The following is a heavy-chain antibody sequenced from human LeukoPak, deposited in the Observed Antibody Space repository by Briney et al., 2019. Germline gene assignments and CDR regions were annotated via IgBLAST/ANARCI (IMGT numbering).Heavy chain of an antibody. J-gene: IGHJ4*02. V-gene: IGHV3-21*01. D-gene: IGHD1-20*01. CDR3: ARAGETYNWNPVNFDF. CDR2: ISSDGSYF. CDR1: GFTFRSYS. Sequence: PGGSLRLSRAASGFTFRSYSLISVRQAPGKGLEWVSPISSDGSYFYYADSVRGRFTISRNNAKKSLYLQMNSLRAEDTAVYYCARAGETYNWNPVNFDFWGQGTLVTVSS.